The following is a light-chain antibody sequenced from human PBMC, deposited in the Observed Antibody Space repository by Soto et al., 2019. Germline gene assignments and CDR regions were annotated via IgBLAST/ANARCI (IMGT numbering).Light chain of an antibody. J-gene: IGKJ4*01. CDR3: QQRSEWPLT. Sequence: EIVLTQSTATLSLSPGERATLSCRASQSISSYLGWYQQKPGQAPRLLIYDASNRATGIPARFSGSGSGTDFTLTISSLEPEDFAVYYCQQRSEWPLTFGGGTRVEIK. CDR2: DAS. V-gene: IGKV3-11*01. CDR1: QSISSY.